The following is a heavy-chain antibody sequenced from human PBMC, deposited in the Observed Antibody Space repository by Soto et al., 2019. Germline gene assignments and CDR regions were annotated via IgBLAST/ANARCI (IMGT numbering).Heavy chain of an antibody. V-gene: IGHV3-53*01. Sequence: GSLRVSCAASGFTVSSKYMNWVRPAPGKGLEWVSIIWIAGHTYYAGSVRGRFTISRDISKNILFLQINNLRAEDSAIFYSARELPPENWGQGTLVTVSS. CDR1: GFTVSSKY. D-gene: IGHD2-15*01. CDR3: ARELPPEN. J-gene: IGHJ4*02. CDR2: IWIAGHT.